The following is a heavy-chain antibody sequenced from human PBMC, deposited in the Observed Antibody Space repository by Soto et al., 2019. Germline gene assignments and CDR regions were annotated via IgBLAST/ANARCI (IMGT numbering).Heavy chain of an antibody. V-gene: IGHV3-23*01. CDR1: GPTFTNYP. Sequence: EVQLLESGGDLLQPGGSLRLSCAASGPTFTNYPMSWVRQPPGKGLEWVSSISVGGDSTFYAASVRGRFTISRDNSKNTLYLQMNSLRAEDTAIYYCASHGINVPIAYWGQGTLLTVSS. J-gene: IGHJ4*02. CDR3: ASHGINVPIAY. D-gene: IGHD6-6*01. CDR2: ISVGGDST.